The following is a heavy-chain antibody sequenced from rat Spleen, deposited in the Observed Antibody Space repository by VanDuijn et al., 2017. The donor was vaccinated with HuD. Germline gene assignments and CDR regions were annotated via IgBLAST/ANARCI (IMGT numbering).Heavy chain of an antibody. Sequence: EVQLVESGGGLVQPGRSMKLSCAASGFTFSRYWMYWVRQAPGKGLEWVSSISSEGVNTYYPDSVKGRFTISRDNAKNTQYLQMDSLRSEDTATYYCAVAGFGYWGQGVMVTVSS. CDR2: ISSEGVNT. D-gene: IGHD4-4*01. V-gene: IGHV5-58*01. CDR3: AVAGFGY. CDR1: GFTFSRYW. J-gene: IGHJ2*01.